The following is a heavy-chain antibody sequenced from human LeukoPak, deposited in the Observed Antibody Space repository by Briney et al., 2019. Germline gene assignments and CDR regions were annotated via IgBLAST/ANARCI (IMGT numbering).Heavy chain of an antibody. CDR3: ARDGASRGAPDEY. Sequence: GGSLRLSCAASGFTFSSYAMQWVRQAPGKGPEWVAVVPSDGSSKYYADSVKGRFTISRDNSKNTVYLQMSSLRGEDTAVYYCARDGASRGAPDEYWGQGTLVTVSS. CDR1: GFTFSSYA. V-gene: IGHV3-30*04. CDR2: VPSDGSSK. D-gene: IGHD2-15*01. J-gene: IGHJ4*02.